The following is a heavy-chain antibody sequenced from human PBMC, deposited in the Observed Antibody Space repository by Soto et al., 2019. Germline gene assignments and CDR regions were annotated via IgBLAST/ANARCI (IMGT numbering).Heavy chain of an antibody. CDR1: GYTFTSYD. J-gene: IGHJ5*02. CDR3: ATDSDTAGRWFDP. D-gene: IGHD5-18*01. Sequence: ASVKVSCKASGYTFTSYDINWVRQAPGQGLEWMGWINPGNGNTKYSQKFQGRVTITRDTSASTAYMELSSLRSEDTAVYYCATDSDTAGRWFDPWGQGTLVTVSS. V-gene: IGHV1-3*01. CDR2: INPGNGNT.